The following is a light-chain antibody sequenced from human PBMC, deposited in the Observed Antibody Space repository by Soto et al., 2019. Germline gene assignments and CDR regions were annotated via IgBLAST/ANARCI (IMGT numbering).Light chain of an antibody. V-gene: IGKV3-15*01. CDR1: QSIHSL. J-gene: IGKJ2*01. CDR3: QQSDSTPYT. CDR2: GAS. Sequence: EVVMTQSPATLSVSPGAGLTLSCRASQSIHSLLAWYQQKPGQAPRLLIHGASTRATGIPARFSGSGSGADYTLTISSLQSEDFATYYCQQSDSTPYTFGQGTKLEIK.